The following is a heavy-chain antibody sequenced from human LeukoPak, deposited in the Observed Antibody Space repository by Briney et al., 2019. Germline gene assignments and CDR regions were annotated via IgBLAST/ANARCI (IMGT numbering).Heavy chain of an antibody. V-gene: IGHV1-18*01. D-gene: IGHD1-1*01. Sequence: ASVKVSCKASDYTFSDYTFTNYGISWVRQAPGQGLEWMGWISTYKSHTNYAQKFQGRVTMITDTSTNTAYMELRSLRSDDTAVYYCAREDNDDYYYYGMDVWGQGTAVTVSS. CDR3: AREDNDDYYYYGMDV. J-gene: IGHJ6*02. CDR2: ISTYKSHT. CDR1: DYTFSDYTFTNYG.